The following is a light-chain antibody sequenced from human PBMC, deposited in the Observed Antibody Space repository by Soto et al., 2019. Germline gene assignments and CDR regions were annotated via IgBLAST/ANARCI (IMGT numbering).Light chain of an antibody. J-gene: IGKJ3*01. Sequence: DIQMTQSPSSLSASVGERVTITCQASRGISHYLHWYQHKPGKAPKLLIHEASNLETGVPSRFSGSGSGTHFTFTISSLQPEDIETYFCQQYDNLPFTFGPGTKVDMK. CDR3: QQYDNLPFT. CDR2: EAS. V-gene: IGKV1-33*01. CDR1: RGISHY.